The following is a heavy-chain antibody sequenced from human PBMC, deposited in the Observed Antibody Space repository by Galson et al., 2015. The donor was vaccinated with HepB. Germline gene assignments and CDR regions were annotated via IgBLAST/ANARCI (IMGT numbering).Heavy chain of an antibody. J-gene: IGHJ1*01. CDR2: ISGSGGST. Sequence: SLRLSCAASGFTFSSYAMSWVRQAPGEGLEWVSAISGSGGSTYYADSVKGRFTISRDNSKNTLYLQMNSLRAEDTAVYYCAKVGSTGTTRSIRAEYFQHWGQGTLVTVSS. D-gene: IGHD1-1*01. V-gene: IGHV3-23*01. CDR3: AKVGSTGTTRSIRAEYFQH. CDR1: GFTFSSYA.